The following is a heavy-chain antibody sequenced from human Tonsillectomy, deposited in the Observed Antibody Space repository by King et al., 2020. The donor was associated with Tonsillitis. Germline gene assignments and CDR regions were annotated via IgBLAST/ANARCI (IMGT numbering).Heavy chain of an antibody. J-gene: IGHJ4*02. CDR3: ARVRGFTDLSFDF. D-gene: IGHD3-10*01. Sequence: QLQQSGPQLVKTSQTLSLTCTFSGGPVNTADHWGWVRQHPGGGLEWIGNISPSETTSYNPSLKGRFAISKDTSKRKISLAVTSLTVADTAVYYCARVRGFTDLSFDFWGQGTPVTVSS. V-gene: IGHV4-31*03. CDR1: GGPVNTADH. CDR2: ISPSETT.